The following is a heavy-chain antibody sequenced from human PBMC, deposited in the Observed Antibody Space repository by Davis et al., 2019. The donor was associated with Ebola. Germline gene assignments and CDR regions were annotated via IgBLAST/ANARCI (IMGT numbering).Heavy chain of an antibody. CDR2: IWYDGSNK. J-gene: IGHJ6*02. CDR1: GFTFSSYG. V-gene: IGHV3-33*01. Sequence: GESLKISCAASGFTFSSYGMHWVRQAPGKGLEWVAVIWYDGSNKYYADSVKGRFTISRDNSKNTLYLQMNSLRAEDTAVYYCARRVVGFRESWFGMDVWGQGTTVTVSS. CDR3: ARRVVGFRESWFGMDV. D-gene: IGHD3-10*01.